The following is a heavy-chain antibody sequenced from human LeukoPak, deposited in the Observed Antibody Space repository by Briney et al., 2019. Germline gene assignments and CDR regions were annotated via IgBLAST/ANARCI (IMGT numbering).Heavy chain of an antibody. V-gene: IGHV1-69*04. CDR2: IIPIFGIA. CDR3: ARLPDDYGDYVSDY. CDR1: GGTFSSYA. J-gene: IGHJ4*02. D-gene: IGHD4-17*01. Sequence: GSSVKVSCEASGGTFSSYAISWVRQAPGQGLEWMGRIIPIFGIANYAQKFQGRVTITADKSTSTAYMELSSLRSEDTAVYYCARLPDDYGDYVSDYWGQGTLVTVSS.